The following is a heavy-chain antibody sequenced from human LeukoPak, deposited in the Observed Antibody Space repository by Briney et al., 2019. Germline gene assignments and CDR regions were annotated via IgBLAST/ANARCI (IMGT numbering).Heavy chain of an antibody. CDR3: ARVRGGTSSYYYYYGMDV. CDR1: GGSISSGGYY. V-gene: IGHV4-31*03. D-gene: IGHD4-23*01. Sequence: PSETLSLTCTVSGGSISSGGYYWSWIRQHPGKGLEWIGYIYYSGSTYYNPSLKSRVTISVDTSKNQFSLKLSSVTAADTAVYYCARVRGGTSSYYYYYGMDVWGQGTTVTVSS. J-gene: IGHJ6*02. CDR2: IYYSGST.